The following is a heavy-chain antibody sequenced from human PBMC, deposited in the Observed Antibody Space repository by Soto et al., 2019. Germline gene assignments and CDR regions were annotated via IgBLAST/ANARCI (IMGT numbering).Heavy chain of an antibody. CDR2: INHSGST. J-gene: IGHJ5*02. CDR1: GGSFSGYY. CDR3: AIGKTVTKRFDP. D-gene: IGHD4-4*01. Sequence: SETLSLTCAVYGGSFSGYYWSWIRQPPGKGLEWIGEINHSGSTNYNPSLKSRVTISVDTSKNQFSLKLSSVTAADTAVYYCAIGKTVTKRFDPWGQGILVTVSS. V-gene: IGHV4-34*01.